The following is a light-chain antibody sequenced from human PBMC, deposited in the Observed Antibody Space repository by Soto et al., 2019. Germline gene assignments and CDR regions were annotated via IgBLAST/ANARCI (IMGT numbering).Light chain of an antibody. CDR2: WAS. J-gene: IGKJ4*01. V-gene: IGKV4-1*01. CDR1: QSVLYSSNNMNY. CDR3: QQYYSIPLT. Sequence: DFVMTQSPDSLAVSLGETATITCKSSQSVLYSSNNMNYLSWYQQKPGQHPKLLIYWASTRKSGVPDRISGSGSGTDFTLTISSLQAEDVAVYYCQQYYSIPLTYGGGTKGEIK.